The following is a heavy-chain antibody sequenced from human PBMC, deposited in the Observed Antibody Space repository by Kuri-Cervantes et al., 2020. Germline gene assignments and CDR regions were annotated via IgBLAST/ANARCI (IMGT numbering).Heavy chain of an antibody. J-gene: IGHJ5*02. Sequence: ASVKVSCKASGYTFTSYGISWVRQAPGQGLEWMGWISAYNGNTNYAQRLQGRVTMTTDTSTSTAYMELRSLRSEDTAVYYCAIAYYYGSGSYSFDPWGQGTLVTVSS. CDR1: GYTFTSYG. CDR3: AIAYYYGSGSYSFDP. CDR2: ISAYNGNT. V-gene: IGHV1-18*01. D-gene: IGHD3-10*01.